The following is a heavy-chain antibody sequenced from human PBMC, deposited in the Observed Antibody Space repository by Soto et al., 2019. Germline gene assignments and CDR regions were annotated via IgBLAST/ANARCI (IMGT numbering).Heavy chain of an antibody. CDR1: GGSISSYY. Sequence: SETLSLTCTVSGGSISSYYGSWIRQPPGKGLEWIGYIYYSGSTNYNPSLKSRVTISVDTSKNQFSLKLSSVTAADTAVYYCARHSPASGYYYMDVWGKGTTITVSS. D-gene: IGHD3-10*01. CDR2: IYYSGST. V-gene: IGHV4-59*08. J-gene: IGHJ6*03. CDR3: ARHSPASGYYYMDV.